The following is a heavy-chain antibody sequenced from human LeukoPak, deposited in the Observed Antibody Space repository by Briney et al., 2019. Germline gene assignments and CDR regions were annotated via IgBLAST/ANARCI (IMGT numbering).Heavy chain of an antibody. J-gene: IGHJ3*02. CDR2: IVYSGST. V-gene: IGHV4-61*01. Sequence: PSETLSLTCTVSGGSISSGSYYWSWIRQPPGQGLEWIGFIVYSGSTNYNPSLKSRVTISIDTSNNQLSLKLSSVTAADTAVYYCARHREMDSYEAFDMWGQGTMVTVSS. CDR3: ARHREMDSYEAFDM. D-gene: IGHD5-24*01. CDR1: GGSISSGSYY.